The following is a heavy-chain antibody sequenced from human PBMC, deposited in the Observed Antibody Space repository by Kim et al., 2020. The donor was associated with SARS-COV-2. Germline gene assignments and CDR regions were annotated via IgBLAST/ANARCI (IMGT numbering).Heavy chain of an antibody. J-gene: IGHJ6*02. Sequence: GGSLRLFCAASGFTFSSYAMHWVRQAPGKGLEWVAVISYYGSNKYYADSVKGRFTISRDNSKNTLYLQMNSLRAEDTAVYYCARDWGAYYDILTGYYPYYYYYGMDVWGQGTTVTVSS. CDR2: ISYYGSNK. CDR3: ARDWGAYYDILTGYYPYYYYYGMDV. CDR1: GFTFSSYA. D-gene: IGHD3-9*01. V-gene: IGHV3-30*04.